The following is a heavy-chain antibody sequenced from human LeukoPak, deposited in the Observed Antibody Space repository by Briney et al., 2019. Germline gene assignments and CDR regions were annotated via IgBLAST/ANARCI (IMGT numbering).Heavy chain of an antibody. D-gene: IGHD3-22*01. CDR1: GFTFSSYG. CDR3: AKELDSIYYYYGMDV. J-gene: IGHJ6*02. CDR2: IRYDGSNK. Sequence: GGSLGLSCAASGFTFSSYGMHWVRQAPGKGLEWVAFIRYDGSNKYYADSVKGRFTISRDNSKNTLYLQMNSLRAEDTAVYYCAKELDSIYYYYGMDVWGQGTTVTVSS. V-gene: IGHV3-30*02.